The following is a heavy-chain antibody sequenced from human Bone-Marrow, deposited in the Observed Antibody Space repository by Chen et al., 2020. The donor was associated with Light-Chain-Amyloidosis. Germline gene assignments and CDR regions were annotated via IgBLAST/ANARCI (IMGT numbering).Heavy chain of an antibody. V-gene: IGHV3-30*02. D-gene: IGHD5-18*01. CDR3: AQLYSYGRPFNH. Sequence: QVQLVESGGGEVRPGGSLRLSCAASGFDFNRYGMHWVRQAPGRGLEWVAFIRFDGSDKYYVDSVKGRFTISRGDSKNTVYLQMSRLRVEDTAMYYCAQLYSYGRPFNHWGQGTLVSVSS. CDR1: GFDFNRYG. J-gene: IGHJ4*02. CDR2: IRFDGSDK.